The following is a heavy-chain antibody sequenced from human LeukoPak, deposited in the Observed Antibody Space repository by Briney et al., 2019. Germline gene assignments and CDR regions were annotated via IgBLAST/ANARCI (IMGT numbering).Heavy chain of an antibody. CDR3: ARGGEQSGYSSSSDFGY. J-gene: IGHJ4*02. CDR2: ISTTGST. CDR1: GGSIGSDY. V-gene: IGHV4-4*07. Sequence: SETLSLTCTVSGGSIGSDYWSWIRQPAGKRLEWIGRISTTGSTDYNPSLKSRVTISVDTSKNQFSLKLSSVTAADTAVYYCARGGEQSGYSSSSDFGYWGQGTLVTVSS. D-gene: IGHD6-6*01.